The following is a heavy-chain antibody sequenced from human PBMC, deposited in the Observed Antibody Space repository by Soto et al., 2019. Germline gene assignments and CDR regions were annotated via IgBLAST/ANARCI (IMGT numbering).Heavy chain of an antibody. CDR2: IIPIFGTA. CDR1: GGTFSSYA. D-gene: IGHD6-6*01. CDR3: AKAARYYYYYGMDV. Sequence: GASVKVSCKASGGTFSSYAISWVRQAPGQGLEWMGGIIPIFGTANYAQKFQGRVTITADESTSTAYMELSSLRSEDTAVYYCAKAARYYYYYGMDVWGQGTTVTVSS. J-gene: IGHJ6*02. V-gene: IGHV1-69*13.